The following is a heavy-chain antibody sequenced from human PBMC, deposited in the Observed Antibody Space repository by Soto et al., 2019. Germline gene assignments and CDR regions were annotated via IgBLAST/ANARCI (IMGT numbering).Heavy chain of an antibody. CDR1: GFSFSSYA. Sequence: EVQLLESGGGLVQPGGSLRLSCAASGFSFSSYAMSWVRQAPGKGLEWVSAISGSGGSTYYADSVKGRFTISRDNSKNTLYLQMNSLRAEDTAVYYCAKDAYRGVPYYFYGMDVWGQGTTVTVSS. CDR3: AKDAYRGVPYYFYGMDV. D-gene: IGHD1-26*01. CDR2: ISGSGGST. V-gene: IGHV3-23*01. J-gene: IGHJ6*02.